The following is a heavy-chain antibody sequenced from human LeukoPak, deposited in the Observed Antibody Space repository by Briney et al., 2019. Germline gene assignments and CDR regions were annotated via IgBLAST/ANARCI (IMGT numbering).Heavy chain of an antibody. D-gene: IGHD5-18*01. J-gene: IGHJ6*02. CDR3: ARDQSDRATNYGLDV. Sequence: GASVKVSCKASGGTFSSYAISWVRQAPGQGLEWMGRIIPILGIANYAQKFQGRVTITADKSTSTAYMELSSLRSEDTAVYYCARDQSDRATNYGLDVWGQGTTVTVSS. V-gene: IGHV1-69*04. CDR2: IIPILGIA. CDR1: GGTFSSYA.